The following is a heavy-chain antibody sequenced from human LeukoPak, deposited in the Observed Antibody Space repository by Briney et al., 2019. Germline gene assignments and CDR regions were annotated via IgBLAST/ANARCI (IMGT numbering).Heavy chain of an antibody. Sequence: PGGSLRLSCAASGFTFSNYAMSWVRQAPGKGLEWVSAISDSGAGTYYADSAKGRFTVSRDNSKNTLYLQMNSLRAEDTAVYYCVVVTGTWWGQGTLVTVSS. CDR1: GFTFSNYA. D-gene: IGHD2-21*02. J-gene: IGHJ4*02. V-gene: IGHV3-23*01. CDR3: VVVTGTW. CDR2: ISDSGAGT.